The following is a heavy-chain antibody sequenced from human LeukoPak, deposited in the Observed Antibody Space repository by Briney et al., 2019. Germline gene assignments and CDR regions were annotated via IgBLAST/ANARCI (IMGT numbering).Heavy chain of an antibody. CDR2: INPSGGST. V-gene: IGHV1-46*01. D-gene: IGHD6-19*01. CDR3: ARDVYSSGWYISYYYYGMDV. J-gene: IGHJ6*02. Sequence: ASVTVSCKASGYTFTSYYMHWVRQAPGQGLEWMGIINPSGGSTSYAQKFQGRVTMTRDTSTSTAYMELRSLRSDDTAVYYCARDVYSSGWYISYYYYGMDVWGQGTTVTVSS. CDR1: GYTFTSYY.